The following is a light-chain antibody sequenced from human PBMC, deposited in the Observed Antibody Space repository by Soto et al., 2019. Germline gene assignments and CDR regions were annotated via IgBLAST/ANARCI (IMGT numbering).Light chain of an antibody. CDR2: ASA. Sequence: IQLTQSPSSLSASIGDRVTITCRVSRGINSYLAWYQQKPGRAPKLLIYASATMQDGVPSRFSGSGSGTDFTLTIISLQSEDFAVYYCQQYNNCPSWTFGQGTKVDIK. CDR3: QQYNNCPSWT. V-gene: IGKV1-9*01. CDR1: RGINSY. J-gene: IGKJ1*01.